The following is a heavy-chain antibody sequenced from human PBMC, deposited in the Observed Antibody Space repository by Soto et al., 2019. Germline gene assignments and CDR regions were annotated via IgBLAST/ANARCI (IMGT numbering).Heavy chain of an antibody. D-gene: IGHD4-17*01. V-gene: IGHV5-51*01. CDR2: IYPGDSDT. Sequence: GESLKISCKASGYIFTLYWIGWVRQMPGKCLEWMGIIYPGDSDTRYSPSFQGQVTISADKSISTASLQWSSLKASDTAVYYCARQSPTPGYYYFSYGMDVWGQGTTVTVSS. J-gene: IGHJ6*02. CDR3: ARQSPTPGYYYFSYGMDV. CDR1: GYIFTLYW.